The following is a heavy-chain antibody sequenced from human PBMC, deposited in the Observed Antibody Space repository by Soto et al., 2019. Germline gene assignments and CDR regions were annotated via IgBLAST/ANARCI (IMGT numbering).Heavy chain of an antibody. CDR2: INAGNGNT. J-gene: IGHJ4*02. Sequence: QVQLVQSGAEVKKPGASVKVSCKASGYTFTSYAMHWVRQAPGQRLEWMGWINAGNGNTKYSQKFQGRVTITRDTSASTAYMGLGSLRSEDTAVYYCARDGAVAGNSNFDYWGQGTLVTVSS. V-gene: IGHV1-3*01. CDR3: ARDGAVAGNSNFDY. CDR1: GYTFTSYA. D-gene: IGHD6-19*01.